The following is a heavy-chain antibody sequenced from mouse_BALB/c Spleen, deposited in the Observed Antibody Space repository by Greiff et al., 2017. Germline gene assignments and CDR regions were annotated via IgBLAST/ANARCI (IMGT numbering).Heavy chain of an antibody. Sequence: VQLKESGGGLVQPGGSRKLSCAASGFTFSSFGMHWVRQAPEKGLEWVAYISSGSSTIYYADTVKGRFTISRDNPKNTLFLQMTSLRSEDTAMYYCARGDGNYTYYAMDYWGQGTSVTVSS. V-gene: IGHV5-17*02. D-gene: IGHD2-1*01. CDR3: ARGDGNYTYYAMDY. CDR1: GFTFSSFG. CDR2: ISSGSSTI. J-gene: IGHJ4*01.